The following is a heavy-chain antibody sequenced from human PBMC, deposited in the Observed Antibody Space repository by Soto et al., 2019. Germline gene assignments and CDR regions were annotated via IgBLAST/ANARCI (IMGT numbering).Heavy chain of an antibody. Sequence: QVQLVQSGAEVKKPGSSVKVSCKASGGTFSNSAISWVRQAPGQGLEWMGGIFPIFGTANYALNFQGRVTITADRSTSTAYMERSSLRSEDTAVYYWARGGGSSSPPGDPWGQGTLVIVSS. D-gene: IGHD2-15*01. CDR3: ARGGGSSSPPGDP. CDR1: GGTFSNSA. J-gene: IGHJ5*02. V-gene: IGHV1-69*06. CDR2: IFPIFGTA.